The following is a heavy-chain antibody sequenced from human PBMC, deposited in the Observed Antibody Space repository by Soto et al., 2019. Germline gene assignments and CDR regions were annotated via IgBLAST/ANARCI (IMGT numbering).Heavy chain of an antibody. V-gene: IGHV3-21*01. CDR1: GFTFSSYS. CDR3: ARDRGITGTPGLGY. D-gene: IGHD1-7*01. CDR2: ISSSSSYI. Sequence: GSLRLSCAASGFTFSSYSMNWVRQAPGKGLKWVSSISSSSSYIYYADSVKGRFTISRDNAKNSLYLQMNSLRAEDTAVYYCARDRGITGTPGLGYWGQGTLVTVPS. J-gene: IGHJ4*02.